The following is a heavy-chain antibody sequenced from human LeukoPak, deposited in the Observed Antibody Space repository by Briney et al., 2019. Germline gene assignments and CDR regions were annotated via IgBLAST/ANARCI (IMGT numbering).Heavy chain of an antibody. J-gene: IGHJ4*02. Sequence: GRSLRLSCAASGFTFSSYAMHWVRQAPGKGLEWVAVISYDGSNKYYADSVKGRFTISRDNSKNTLYLQMNSLRAEDTAVYYCARGATGICFDYWGQGTLVTVSS. V-gene: IGHV3-30-3*01. CDR3: ARGATGICFDY. CDR1: GFTFSSYA. D-gene: IGHD1-1*01. CDR2: ISYDGSNK.